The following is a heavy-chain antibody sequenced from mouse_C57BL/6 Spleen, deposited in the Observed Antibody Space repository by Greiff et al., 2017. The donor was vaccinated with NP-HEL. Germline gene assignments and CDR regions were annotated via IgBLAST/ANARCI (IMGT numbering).Heavy chain of an antibody. V-gene: IGHV1-76*01. CDR3: ARSEEGITTVVPFDY. J-gene: IGHJ2*01. CDR1: GYTFTDYY. D-gene: IGHD1-1*01. Sequence: VQLQQSGAELVRPGASVKLSCKASGYTFTDYYINWVKQRPGQGLEWIARIYPGSGNTYYNEKFKGKATLTAEKSSSTAYMQLSSLTSEDSAVYVCARSEEGITTVVPFDYWGQGTTLTVSS. CDR2: IYPGSGNT.